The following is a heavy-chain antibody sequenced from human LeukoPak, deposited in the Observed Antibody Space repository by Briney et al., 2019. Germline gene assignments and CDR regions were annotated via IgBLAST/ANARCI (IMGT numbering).Heavy chain of an antibody. D-gene: IGHD3-16*01. Sequence: GGSLRLSCAASGFTFSNFWMHWVRQAPGKGLVWVALIYGDGSFTRYADSVKGRFTISRDNAKNSLYLQMHSLRAEDTAVYYCTRGEATYDFWGQGTLVTVSS. J-gene: IGHJ4*02. CDR2: IYGDGSFT. CDR1: GFTFSNFW. CDR3: TRGEATYDF. V-gene: IGHV3-74*01.